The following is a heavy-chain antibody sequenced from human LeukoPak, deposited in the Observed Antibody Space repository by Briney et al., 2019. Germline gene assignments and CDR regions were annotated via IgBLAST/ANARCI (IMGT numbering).Heavy chain of an antibody. V-gene: IGHV3-9*01. CDR1: GFTFADYA. CDR2: ISWNSGSI. Sequence: GRSLRLSCAASGFTFADYAMHWVRQAPGKGLEWVSGISWNSGSIGYADSVKGRFTISRDNAKNSLYLQMNSLRAEDTALYYCAKARSFDFWGQGTLVTVSS. J-gene: IGHJ4*02. CDR3: AKARSFDF.